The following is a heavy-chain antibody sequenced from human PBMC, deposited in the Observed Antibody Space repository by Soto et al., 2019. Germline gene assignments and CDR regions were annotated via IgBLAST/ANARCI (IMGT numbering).Heavy chain of an antibody. Sequence: SETLSLTCAVYGGSFSGYYCSWIRQPPGKGLEWIGEINHSGGTNYNPSLKSRVTISVDTSKNQFSLKLSSVTAADTAVYYCARGIDWNYVRWFDPWGQGTLVTVSS. CDR2: INHSGGT. D-gene: IGHD1-7*01. V-gene: IGHV4-34*01. CDR3: ARGIDWNYVRWFDP. CDR1: GGSFSGYY. J-gene: IGHJ5*02.